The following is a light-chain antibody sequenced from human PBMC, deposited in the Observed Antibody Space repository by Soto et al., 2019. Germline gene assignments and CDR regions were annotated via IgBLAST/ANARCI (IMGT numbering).Light chain of an antibody. CDR3: TSYKRGGLYV. J-gene: IGLJ1*01. CDR2: DVN. Sequence: QSVLTQPASVSGSPGQSITVSCTGISSDVGVSISVSWYQQHPGKAPRLIIFDVNNRPTGVSARFSGSKSGNTASLTISGLQAEDEAHYFCTSYKRGGLYVFGSGTKRTVL. CDR1: SSDVGVSIS. V-gene: IGLV2-14*03.